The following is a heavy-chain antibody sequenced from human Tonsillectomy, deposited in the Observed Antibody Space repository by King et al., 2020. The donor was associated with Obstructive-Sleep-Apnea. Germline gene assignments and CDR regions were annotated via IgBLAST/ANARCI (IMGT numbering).Heavy chain of an antibody. CDR2: ISYDGSNK. D-gene: IGHD3-10*01. V-gene: IGHV3-30*04. CDR3: ASESMVRGVINY. CDR1: GFTFSSYA. Sequence: VQLVESGGGVVQPGRSLRLSCAASGFTFSSYAMHWVRQAPGKGLEWVAVISYDGSNKYYADPVKGRFTISRDNSKNTLYLQMNSLRAEDTAVYFCASESMVRGVINYWGQGTLVTVSS. J-gene: IGHJ4*02.